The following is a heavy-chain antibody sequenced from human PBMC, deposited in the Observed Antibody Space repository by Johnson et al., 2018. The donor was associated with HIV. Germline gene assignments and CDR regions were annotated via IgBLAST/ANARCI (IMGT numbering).Heavy chain of an antibody. CDR2: IWYDGSNN. CDR1: GFTFSNYA. D-gene: IGHD7-27*01. CDR3: ARGRDSTGDGGAGAFDI. V-gene: IGHV3-33*01. Sequence: QVQLVESGGGLVKPGGSLRLSCAASGFTFSNYAMHWVRQAPGKGLEWVAVIWYDGSNNYYADSVKGRFTISKDNSRNTLFLHMNSLRADDTAVYYCARGRDSTGDGGAGAFDIWGQGTMVTVSP. J-gene: IGHJ3*02.